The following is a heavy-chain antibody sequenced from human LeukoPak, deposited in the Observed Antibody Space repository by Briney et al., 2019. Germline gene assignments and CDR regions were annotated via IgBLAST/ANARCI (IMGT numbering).Heavy chain of an antibody. CDR1: GGSFSGYY. J-gene: IGHJ5*02. CDR2: IYYSGST. CDR3: ASILYSYGPYPFDP. Sequence: SETLSLTCTVSGGSFSGYYWSWIRQPPGKGLEWIGYIYYSGSTNYNPSLKSRVTISVDTSKNQFSLKLSSVTAADTAVYYCASILYSYGPYPFDPWGQGTLVTVSS. V-gene: IGHV4-59*12. D-gene: IGHD5-18*01.